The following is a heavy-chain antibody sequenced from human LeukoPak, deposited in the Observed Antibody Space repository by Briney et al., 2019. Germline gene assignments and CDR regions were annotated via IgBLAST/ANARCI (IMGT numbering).Heavy chain of an antibody. D-gene: IGHD2-15*01. Sequence: SETLSLTCTVSGGSISSYYWSWIRQPPGKGLEWIGYTYYSGSTNYNPSLKSRVTISVDTSKNQFSLKLSSVTAADTAVYYCARYDLVKCSGGSCYSFGFDPWGQGTLVTVSS. V-gene: IGHV4-59*08. CDR2: TYYSGST. CDR1: GGSISSYY. CDR3: ARYDLVKCSGGSCYSFGFDP. J-gene: IGHJ5*02.